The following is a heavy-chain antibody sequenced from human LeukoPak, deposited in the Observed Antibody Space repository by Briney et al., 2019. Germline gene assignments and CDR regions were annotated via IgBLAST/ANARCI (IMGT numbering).Heavy chain of an antibody. D-gene: IGHD3-3*01. CDR1: DYSISTGHY. J-gene: IGHJ4*02. Sequence: SETLSLTCTVSDYSISTGHYWGWIRQPPGKGLEWIGSVSRSGGTYYNPSLKSRVTISIDRSKSQFSLKLTSVTAADTAVYYCARDSLHYDYWSGYYSPFDYWGQGTLVTVSS. CDR3: ARDSLHYDYWSGYYSPFDY. CDR2: VSRSGGT. V-gene: IGHV4-38-2*02.